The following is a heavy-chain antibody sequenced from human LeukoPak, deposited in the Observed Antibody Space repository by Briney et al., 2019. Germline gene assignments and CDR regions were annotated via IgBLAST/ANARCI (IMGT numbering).Heavy chain of an antibody. V-gene: IGHV1-46*01. D-gene: IGHD3-3*01. CDR1: GGTFSSYA. CDR3: ARPGETYYDFWSGYYPLRY. CDR2: INPSGGST. J-gene: IGHJ4*02. Sequence: ASVKVSCKASGGTFSSYAISWVRQAPGQGLEWMGIINPSGGSTSYAQKFQGRVTMTRDTSTSTVYMELSSLRSEDTAVYYCARPGETYYDFWSGYYPLRYWGQGTLVTVSS.